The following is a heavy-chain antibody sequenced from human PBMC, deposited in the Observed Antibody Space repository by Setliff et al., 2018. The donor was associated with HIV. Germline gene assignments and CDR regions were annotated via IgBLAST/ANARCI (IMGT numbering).Heavy chain of an antibody. V-gene: IGHV4-31*03. CDR2: IHYSGST. CDR1: GGTISSGGYY. D-gene: IGHD3-10*01. CDR3: ARGRDKYGPIDY. J-gene: IGHJ4*02. Sequence: PSETLSLTCTVSGGTISSGGYYWSWIRQHPGKGLEWIGYIHYSGSTYYNPSLKSRLTISVDTSRSQFSLKLSSVTAADTAVYYCARGRDKYGPIDYWGQGTLVTVSS.